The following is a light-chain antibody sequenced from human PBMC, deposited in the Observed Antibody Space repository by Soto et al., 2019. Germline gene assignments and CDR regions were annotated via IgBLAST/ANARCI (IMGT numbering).Light chain of an antibody. CDR2: GAS. V-gene: IGKV3-20*01. CDR3: QQYGSSPTWT. J-gene: IGKJ1*01. Sequence: ESVLTQSPGTLSLSPGERATLSCRASQSVSSNYLAWYQQKPGQAPRLLIYGASTRATGIPDRFSGSGSGTDFTLTISRLEPEDSAVYYCQQYGSSPTWTXXXGXKVEXK. CDR1: QSVSSNY.